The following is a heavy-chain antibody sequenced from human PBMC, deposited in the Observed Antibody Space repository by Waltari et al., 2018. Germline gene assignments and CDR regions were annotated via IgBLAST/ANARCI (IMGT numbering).Heavy chain of an antibody. V-gene: IGHV4-34*01. CDR3: ARGREANYDFWSGYSGPYYFDY. CDR1: GGSFRGSY. CDR2: INHSGST. J-gene: IGHJ4*02. Sequence: QVQLQQWGAGLLKPSETLSLTCAVYGGSFRGSYWSWIRQPPGKGLEWIGEINHSGSTNYNPSLKSRVTISVDTSKNQFSLKLSSVTAADTAVYYCARGREANYDFWSGYSGPYYFDYWGQGTLVTVSS. D-gene: IGHD3-3*01.